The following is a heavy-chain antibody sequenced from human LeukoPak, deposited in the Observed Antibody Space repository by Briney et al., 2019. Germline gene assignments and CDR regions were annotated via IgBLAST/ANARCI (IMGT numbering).Heavy chain of an antibody. CDR3: ARTYYGFWSGEAYFDY. CDR2: ISSSSSTI. CDR1: GFTFSSYS. Sequence: PGGSLRLSCAASGFTFSSYSMNWVRQAPGKGLEWVSYISSSSSTIYYADSVKGRFTISRDNAKNSLYLQMNSLRDEDTAVYYCARTYYGFWSGEAYFDYWGQGTLVTVSS. V-gene: IGHV3-48*02. J-gene: IGHJ4*02. D-gene: IGHD3-3*01.